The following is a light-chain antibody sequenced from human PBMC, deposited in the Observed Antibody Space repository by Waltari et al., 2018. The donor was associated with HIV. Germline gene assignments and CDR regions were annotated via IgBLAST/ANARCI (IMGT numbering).Light chain of an antibody. V-gene: IGLV2-14*03. CDR2: DVT. J-gene: IGLJ2*01. CDR1: SSDIGASNY. Sequence: QSALPQPASVSGSPGQSITISCTGTSSDIGASNYVSWFHLPHGKAPKLMMYDVTNRPSGVSSRFSASKSGNTASLTISGLQAEDEADFYCSSHTSSSSLRLFGGGTKVTVL. CDR3: SSHTSSSSLRL.